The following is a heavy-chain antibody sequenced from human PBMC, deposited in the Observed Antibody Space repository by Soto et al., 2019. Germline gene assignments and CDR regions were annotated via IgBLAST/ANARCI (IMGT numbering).Heavy chain of an antibody. CDR1: GGSISSGGYS. CDR3: ARDSGYNYGYFRWFDP. J-gene: IGHJ5*02. Sequence: SETLSLTCAVSGGSISSGGYSWSWIRQPPGKGLEWIGYIYYSGSTNYNPALKSRVTISVDTSKNQFSLKLSSVTAADTAVYYCARDSGYNYGYFRWFDPWGQGTLVTVSS. D-gene: IGHD5-18*01. V-gene: IGHV4-61*08. CDR2: IYYSGST.